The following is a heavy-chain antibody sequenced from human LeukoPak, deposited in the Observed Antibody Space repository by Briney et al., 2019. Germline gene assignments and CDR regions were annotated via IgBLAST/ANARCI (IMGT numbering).Heavy chain of an antibody. V-gene: IGHV1-18*01. Sequence: ASVKVSCKASGYTFTSYGISWVRQAPGQGLEWMGWISAYNGNTNYAQKLQGRVTMTTDTSTSTAYMELRSLRSDDTAVYYCARDLGPLRVYYDSGGYYYYFDYWGQGTLVTVSS. D-gene: IGHD3-22*01. J-gene: IGHJ4*02. CDR1: GYTFTSYG. CDR2: ISAYNGNT. CDR3: ARDLGPLRVYYDSGGYYYYFDY.